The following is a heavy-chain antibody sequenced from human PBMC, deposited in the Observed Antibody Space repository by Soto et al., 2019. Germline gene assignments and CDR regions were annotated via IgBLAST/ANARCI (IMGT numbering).Heavy chain of an antibody. CDR3: ARDSAGYYDSSGSYGTDAFDI. J-gene: IGHJ3*02. Sequence: SVKVSCKASGGTFSSYAISWVRQAPGQGLEWMGGIIPIFGTANYTQKFQGRVTITADESTSTAYMELSSLRSEDTAVYYCARDSAGYYDSSGSYGTDAFDIWGQGTMVTVSS. V-gene: IGHV1-69*13. CDR1: GGTFSSYA. CDR2: IIPIFGTA. D-gene: IGHD3-22*01.